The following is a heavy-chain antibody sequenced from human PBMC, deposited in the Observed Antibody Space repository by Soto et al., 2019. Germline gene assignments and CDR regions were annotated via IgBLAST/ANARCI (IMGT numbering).Heavy chain of an antibody. CDR2: ISYDGSNK. V-gene: IGHV3-30-3*01. D-gene: IGHD4-17*01. CDR3: AREAGQTTVTTVSFDY. J-gene: IGHJ4*02. Sequence: QVQLVESGGGVVQPGRSLRLSCAASGFTFSSYAMHWVRQAPGKGLEWVAVISYDGSNKYHADSVKGRFTISRDNSKNTLYLQMNSLRAEDTAVYYCAREAGQTTVTTVSFDYWGQGTLVTVSS. CDR1: GFTFSSYA.